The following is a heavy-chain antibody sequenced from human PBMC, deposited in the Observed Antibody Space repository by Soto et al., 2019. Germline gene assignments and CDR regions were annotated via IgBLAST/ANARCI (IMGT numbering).Heavy chain of an antibody. CDR3: ASDPASGDYWGYFFDS. CDR2: INPTSGGT. Sequence: QVQWVQSGAEVKKPGASVKVSCKTSGYTFAAYYIHWIRQAPGQGLEWMGWINPTSGGTVYAQNFQDRVTMTRDTSISTAYMELRRLNSDDTAVYYCASDPASGDYWGYFFDSWGPGNAVTVSS. J-gene: IGHJ4*01. V-gene: IGHV1-2*02. D-gene: IGHD4-17*01. CDR1: GYTFAAYY.